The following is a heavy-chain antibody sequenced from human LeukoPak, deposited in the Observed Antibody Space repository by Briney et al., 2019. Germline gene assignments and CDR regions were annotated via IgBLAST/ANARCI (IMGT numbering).Heavy chain of an antibody. V-gene: IGHV1-69*04. J-gene: IGHJ4*02. CDR2: IIPIFGIA. CDR1: GGTFSSYA. D-gene: IGHD3-16*02. CDR3: ARDLPFGGVIADYYFDY. Sequence: SVKVSCKASGGTFSSYAISWVRQAPGQGVEWMGRIIPIFGIANYAQKLQGRVTITADKSTSTAYMELSSLRSEDTAVYYCARDLPFGGVIADYYFDYWGQGTLVTVSP.